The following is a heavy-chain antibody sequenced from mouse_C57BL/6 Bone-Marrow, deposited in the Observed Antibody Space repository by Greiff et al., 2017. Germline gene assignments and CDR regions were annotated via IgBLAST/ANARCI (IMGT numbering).Heavy chain of an antibody. V-gene: IGHV1-55*01. J-gene: IGHJ3*01. CDR3: ARNLLWLRGSFY. D-gene: IGHD2-2*01. CDR2: IYPGSGST. Sequence: VQLQQPGAELVKPGASVKMSCKASGYTFTSYWITWVKQRPGQGLEWIGDIYPGSGSTNYNEKFKSKATLTVDTSSSTAYMQLSSLTSEDSAVYYCARNLLWLRGSFYWGQGTLVTVSA. CDR1: GYTFTSYW.